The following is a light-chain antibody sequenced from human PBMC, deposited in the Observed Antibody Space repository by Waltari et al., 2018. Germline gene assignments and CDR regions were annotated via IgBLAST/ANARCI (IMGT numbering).Light chain of an antibody. Sequence: QAVLSQPPSLSASPGASASLTCTLPSGINVGTYNIYWYQQKPGGSPKYLLSYKSDSRNQQGSGVPRRFSGSKEVSANAGILFISGLQSEDEADYYCMMWHISAWLFGGGTKLTV. CDR1: SGINVGTYN. J-gene: IGLJ3*02. CDR3: MMWHISAWL. CDR2: YKSDSRN. V-gene: IGLV5-45*01.